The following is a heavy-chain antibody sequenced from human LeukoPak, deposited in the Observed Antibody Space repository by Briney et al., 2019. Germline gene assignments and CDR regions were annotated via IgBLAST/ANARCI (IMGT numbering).Heavy chain of an antibody. J-gene: IGHJ4*02. CDR3: AKTGSPVVVVVTAIGY. CDR2: ISGSGGST. V-gene: IGHV3-23*01. CDR1: GFTVSSNY. Sequence: PGGSLRLSCAASGFTVSSNYMSWVRQAPGKGLEWVSAISGSGGSTYYADSVKGRFTISRDNSKNTLYLQMNSLRAEDTAVYYCAKTGSPVVVVVTAIGYWGQGTLVTVPS. D-gene: IGHD2-21*02.